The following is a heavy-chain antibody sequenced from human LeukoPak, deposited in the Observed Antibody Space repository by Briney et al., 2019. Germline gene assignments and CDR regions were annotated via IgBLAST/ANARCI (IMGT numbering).Heavy chain of an antibody. Sequence: PGGPLRLSCAASGFTFSSYAMHGVRQAPGKGLEWVAVISYDGNNKYYADSVKGRFPISRDNSKNTLYLQMNSLRTEDTAVYYCASPNCSSASCYVSYYFDYWGQGTLVTVSS. CDR3: ASPNCSSASCYVSYYFDY. CDR2: ISYDGNNK. CDR1: GFTFSSYA. J-gene: IGHJ4*02. V-gene: IGHV3-30*04. D-gene: IGHD2-2*01.